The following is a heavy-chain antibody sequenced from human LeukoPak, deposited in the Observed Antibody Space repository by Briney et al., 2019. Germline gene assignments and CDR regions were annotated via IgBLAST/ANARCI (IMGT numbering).Heavy chain of an antibody. Sequence: PSQTLSLTCTVSGGSISSGSYYWSWIRQPAGKGLEWIGRIYTSGSTNYDPSLKSRVTISVDTSKNQFSLKLSSVAAADTAVYYCASHESGKQTASGLDFCPINWGQGTLVTVSS. V-gene: IGHV4-61*02. CDR2: IYTSGST. CDR1: GGSISSGSYY. J-gene: IGHJ1*01. CDR3: ASHESGKQTASGLDFCPIN. D-gene: IGHD5-24*01.